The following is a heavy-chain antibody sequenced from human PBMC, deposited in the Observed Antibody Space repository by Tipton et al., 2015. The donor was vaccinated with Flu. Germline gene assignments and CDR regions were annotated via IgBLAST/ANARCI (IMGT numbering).Heavy chain of an antibody. D-gene: IGHD2-15*01. V-gene: IGHV1-46*04. J-gene: IGHJ3*01. CDR1: GYTFSSHY. CDR2: INPSDGGT. Sequence: QLVQSGAEVKKPGASVNISCKTSGYTFSSHYIHWVRQAPGQGLEWMGVINPSDGGTTYAQTLQGRVTMTRDTATTTVYMELSGLRSEDTAIYYCVRFSGGRELAAFDVWGQGTRVTVSS. CDR3: VRFSGGRELAAFDV.